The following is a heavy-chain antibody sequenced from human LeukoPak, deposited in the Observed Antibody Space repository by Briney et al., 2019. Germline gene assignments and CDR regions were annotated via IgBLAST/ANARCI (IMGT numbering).Heavy chain of an antibody. V-gene: IGHV1-2*02. CDR2: INPDSGVS. CDR1: GYTFTGYY. CDR3: ARAGPTATRLSPGGSFDY. D-gene: IGHD6-6*01. Sequence: ASVKVSCKASGYTFTGYYIHWVRQAPEQGLEWMGWINPDSGVSTYARKFQGRVTTTRDTPISTASLELRRLKSDDTAVYYCARAGPTATRLSPGGSFDYWGQGTLVTVSS. J-gene: IGHJ4*02.